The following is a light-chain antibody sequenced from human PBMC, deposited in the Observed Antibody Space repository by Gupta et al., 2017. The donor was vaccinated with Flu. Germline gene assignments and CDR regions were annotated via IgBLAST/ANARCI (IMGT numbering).Light chain of an antibody. V-gene: IGKV3-20*01. CDR1: QVVNRNY. CDR2: GAT. J-gene: IGKJ1*01. CDR3: QQYGTSPPWP. Sequence: VLTQSPGTLSLSPGEGATLSCRASQVVNRNYLAWYQHKPGQPPRLRIFGATSRATGIPDRFSGSGSGTDCTLTISRLEPEDFAGYDCQQYGTSPPWPFGQGTKVEIK.